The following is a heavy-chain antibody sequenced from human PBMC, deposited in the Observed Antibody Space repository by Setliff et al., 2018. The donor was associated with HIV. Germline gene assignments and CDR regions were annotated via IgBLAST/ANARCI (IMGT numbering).Heavy chain of an antibody. J-gene: IGHJ4*02. V-gene: IGHV3-11*01. D-gene: IGHD3-10*01. CDR2: ISGGDTI. Sequence: LRLSCAASGFTFSDFYLSWVRQAPGKGLEWISYISGGDTIEYAESVRGRFTISRDNPKKSLFLQMNGLRVDDTAIYYCARHGRFGRRFFDSWGQGTLVTVSS. CDR3: ARHGRFGRRFFDS. CDR1: GFTFSDFY.